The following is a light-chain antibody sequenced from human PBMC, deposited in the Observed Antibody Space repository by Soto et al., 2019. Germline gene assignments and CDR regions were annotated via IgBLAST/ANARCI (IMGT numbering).Light chain of an antibody. CDR1: SSDVGSYSR. Sequence: QSALTQPPSVSGSPGQSVTISCTGISSDVGSYSRVSWYQQPPGTAPKLMIYEVSNRPSGVPDRFSGSKSGNTASLTISGLQAEDEADYYCSLYTSSTTLVFGGGTKVTVL. V-gene: IGLV2-18*01. J-gene: IGLJ2*01. CDR2: EVS. CDR3: SLYTSSTTLV.